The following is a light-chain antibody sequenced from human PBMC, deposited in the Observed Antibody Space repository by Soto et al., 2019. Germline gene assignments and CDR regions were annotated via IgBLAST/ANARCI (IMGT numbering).Light chain of an antibody. V-gene: IGLV2-23*01. CDR3: CSYAGSSTYVV. CDR1: SSDVGSYNL. J-gene: IGLJ2*01. CDR2: EGS. Sequence: QCVLTQPASVSGSPGQSITISCTGTSSDVGSYNLVSWYQQHLGKAPKLMIYEGSKRPSGVSNRFSGSKSGNTASLTISGLQAEDEADYYCCSYAGSSTYVVFGGGTKLTVL.